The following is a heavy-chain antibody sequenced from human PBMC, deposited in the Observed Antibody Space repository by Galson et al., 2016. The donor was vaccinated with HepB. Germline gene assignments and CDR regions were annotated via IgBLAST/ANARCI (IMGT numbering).Heavy chain of an antibody. CDR2: IWYDGSNK. CDR3: AREAPIAAPGANDC. CDR1: GFTFNSIG. Sequence: SLRLSCAASGFTFNSIGMHWVRQAPGKGLEWVAVIWYDGSNKYYGDSVKGRFTISRDNSKNTLYLQMNSLRAEDTAIYYCAREAPIAAPGANDCWGQGTQVTVSS. D-gene: IGHD6-13*01. J-gene: IGHJ4*01. V-gene: IGHV3-33*01.